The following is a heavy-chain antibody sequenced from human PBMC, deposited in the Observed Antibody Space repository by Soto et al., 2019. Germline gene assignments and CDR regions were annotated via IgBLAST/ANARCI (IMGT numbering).Heavy chain of an antibody. V-gene: IGHV4-4*07. CDR1: GGSISSYY. D-gene: IGHD1-26*01. J-gene: IGHJ5*02. Sequence: SEPLSLTCTVSGGSISSYYCSWIRQPAGKGLEWIGRIYTSGSTNYNPSLTSRVTMSVETSKNQFSLKLSSVTAADTAVYYCARDIVRAHKWFDPWGQGTLVTVSS. CDR3: ARDIVRAHKWFDP. CDR2: IYTSGST.